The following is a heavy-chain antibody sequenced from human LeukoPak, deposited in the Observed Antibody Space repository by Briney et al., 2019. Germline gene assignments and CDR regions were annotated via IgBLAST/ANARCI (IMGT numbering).Heavy chain of an antibody. CDR2: ISPADSFT. J-gene: IGHJ5*02. D-gene: IGHD6-13*01. V-gene: IGHV5-51*01. CDR1: GYSFSTYW. CDR3: ARHWWGPDIADAANWFDP. Sequence: RGESLKISCKGSGYSFSTYWIAWVRQMPGEGVGWVGIISPADSFTSYSPSFQGQVNMSADKSINTAYLQWSILKASDTAMYYCARHWWGPDIADAANWFDPWGQGTLVTVTS.